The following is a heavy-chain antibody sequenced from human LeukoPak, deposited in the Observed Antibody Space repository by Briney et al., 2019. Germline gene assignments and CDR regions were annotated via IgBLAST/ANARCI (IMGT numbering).Heavy chain of an antibody. CDR2: IYYSGST. J-gene: IGHJ3*02. CDR1: GGSISSYY. CDR3: ARRGATTADAFDI. V-gene: IGHV4-59*08. Sequence: SETLSLTCTVSGGSISSYYWSWIRQPPGKGLEWIGYIYYSGSTNYNPSLKSRVTISVDTSKNQFSLKLSSVTAAETAVYYCARRGATTADAFDIWGQGTMVTVSS. D-gene: IGHD1-26*01.